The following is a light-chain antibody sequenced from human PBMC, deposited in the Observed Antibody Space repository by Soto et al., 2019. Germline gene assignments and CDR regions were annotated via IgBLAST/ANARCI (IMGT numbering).Light chain of an antibody. J-gene: IGLJ2*01. CDR3: QSYDSSLV. V-gene: IGLV1-40*01. Sequence: QSVLTQPPSVSGAPGQRVTISCTGSSSNIGAGYDVHWYQQVPGTAPKLLIYGNINRPSGVPDRFSGSKSGTSASLAITGLQAEDEAEYYCQSYDSSLVFGGGTKLTVL. CDR1: SSNIGAGYD. CDR2: GNI.